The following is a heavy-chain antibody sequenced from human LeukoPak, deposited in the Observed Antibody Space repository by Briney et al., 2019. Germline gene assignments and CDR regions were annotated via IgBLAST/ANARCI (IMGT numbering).Heavy chain of an antibody. D-gene: IGHD6-13*01. Sequence: GASVKVSCKVSGYTLTELSMHWARQAPGKGLEWMGGFDPEDGETIYAQKFQGRVTMTEDTSTDTAYMELSSLRSEDTAVYYCATATGYSSSWYVVDYWGQGTLVTVSS. J-gene: IGHJ4*02. CDR2: FDPEDGET. CDR1: GYTLTELS. CDR3: ATATGYSSSWYVVDY. V-gene: IGHV1-24*01.